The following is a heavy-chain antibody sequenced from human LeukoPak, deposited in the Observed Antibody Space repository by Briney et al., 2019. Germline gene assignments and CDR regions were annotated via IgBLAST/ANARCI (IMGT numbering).Heavy chain of an antibody. CDR1: GFTFNRYW. V-gene: IGHV3-74*01. CDR2: ILNDGGST. D-gene: IGHD5-18*01. J-gene: IGHJ4*02. Sequence: GGSLRLSCAASGFTFNRYWMHWVRQAPGEGPVWVAHILNDGGSTSYADSVKGRFTISRDNAKNTLSLQMYSLRAEDTAVYYCVRHNYGYDYWGQGTPVTVSS. CDR3: VRHNYGYDY.